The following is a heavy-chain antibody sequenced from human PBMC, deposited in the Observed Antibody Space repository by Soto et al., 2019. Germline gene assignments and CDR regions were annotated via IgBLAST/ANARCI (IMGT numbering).Heavy chain of an antibody. D-gene: IGHD3-22*01. CDR2: ISSSSRYI. Sequence: PGGSLRLSCAASGFTFSSYSMNWVRQAPGKGLEWVSSISSSSRYIYYADSVKGRFTISRDNAKNSLYLQMNSLRAEYTAVYYCARENRNYYDSSGYGYWGQGTLVTVSS. CDR3: ARENRNYYDSSGYGY. V-gene: IGHV3-21*01. J-gene: IGHJ4*02. CDR1: GFTFSSYS.